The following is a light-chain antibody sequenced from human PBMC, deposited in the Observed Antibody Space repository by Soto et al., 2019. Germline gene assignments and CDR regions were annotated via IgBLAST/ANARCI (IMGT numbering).Light chain of an antibody. Sequence: QSALTQPASVSGSPGQSITISCTGTNSNYNLVSWYQQHPGKAPKLMIYEDIKRPSGISNRFSGSKSGNTASLTISGLQADDEARYYCLSYAGLHTSWVFGGGTQLTLL. CDR1: NSNYNL. J-gene: IGLJ3*02. V-gene: IGLV2-23*01. CDR2: EDI. CDR3: LSYAGLHTSWV.